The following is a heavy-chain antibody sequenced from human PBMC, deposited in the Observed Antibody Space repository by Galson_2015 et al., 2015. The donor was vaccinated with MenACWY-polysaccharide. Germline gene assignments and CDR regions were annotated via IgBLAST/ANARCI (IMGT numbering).Heavy chain of an antibody. CDR2: IYTSGST. Sequence: SEPLSLTCTISGGSISSYYWSWIRQPAGQGLEWIGRIYTSGSTNYNPSLKSRVTMSVDTSKNQFSLKLSSVTAADTAVYYCARAVDYYDSSGYYFGCAFDIWGQGTMVTVSS. CDR1: GGSISSYY. J-gene: IGHJ3*02. CDR3: ARAVDYYDSSGYYFGCAFDI. D-gene: IGHD3-22*01. V-gene: IGHV4-4*07.